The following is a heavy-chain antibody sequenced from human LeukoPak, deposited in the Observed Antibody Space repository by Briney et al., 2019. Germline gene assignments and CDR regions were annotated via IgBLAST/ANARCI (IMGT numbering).Heavy chain of an antibody. CDR1: GYSFTSYW. CDR3: ARAPYYYDMDV. J-gene: IGHJ6*02. Sequence: GESLKISCKGSGYSFTSYWIAWVRQMPEKGLEWMGVIYPDDSNTRYSPSFQGQVTISADKSIGTAYLQWSSLKASDTAIYYCARAPYYYDMDVWGQGTTVTVSS. V-gene: IGHV5-51*01. CDR2: IYPDDSNT.